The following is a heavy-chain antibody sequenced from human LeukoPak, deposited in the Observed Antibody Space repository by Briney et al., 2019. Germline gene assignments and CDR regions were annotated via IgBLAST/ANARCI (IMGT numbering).Heavy chain of an antibody. J-gene: IGHJ5*02. V-gene: IGHV4-59*08. CDR3: ARGSARSRYGGVDWFDP. CDR2: IYYSGST. Sequence: SETLSLTCTVSGGSISSYYWSWIRQPPGKGLEWIGYIYYSGSTNYNPSLKSRVTISVDTSKNQFSLKLSSVTAADTAVYYCARGSARSRYGGVDWFDPWGQGTLVTVSS. CDR1: GGSISSYY. D-gene: IGHD5-12*01.